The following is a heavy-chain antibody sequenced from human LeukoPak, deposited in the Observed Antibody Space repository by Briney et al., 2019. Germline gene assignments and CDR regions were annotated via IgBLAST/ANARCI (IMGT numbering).Heavy chain of an antibody. CDR2: IYPGDSDT. CDR1: EYSFPTYW. CDR3: ARLRWPRGGRSSFDY. D-gene: IGHD3-10*01. J-gene: IGHJ4*02. V-gene: IGHV5-51*01. Sequence: GESLKISCKGSEYSFPTYWIGWVRQTPGKGLEWMGIIYPGDSDTRYSPSFQGQVTISADESITTAYLQWSSLKASDTAMYYCARLRWPRGGRSSFDYWGQGALVTVSS.